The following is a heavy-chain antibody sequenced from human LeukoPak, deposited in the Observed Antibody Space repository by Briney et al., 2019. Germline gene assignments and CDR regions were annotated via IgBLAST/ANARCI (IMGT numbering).Heavy chain of an antibody. CDR3: ARDQQLAYCGGDCFSAN. CDR1: GGSISSGGYY. J-gene: IGHJ4*01. V-gene: IGHV4-61*02. Sequence: PSQTLSLTCTVPGGSISSGGYYWSWIRQPAGKGLEWIGRVYSSGSTDYNPSLQSRVTMSLDTSKNQFSLKVNSVTATDTAMYYCARDQQLAYCGGDCFSANWGQGTLVTVSS. CDR2: VYSSGST. D-gene: IGHD2-21*02.